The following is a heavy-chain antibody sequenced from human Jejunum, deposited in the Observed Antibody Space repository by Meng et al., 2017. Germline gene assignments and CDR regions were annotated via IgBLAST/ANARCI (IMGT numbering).Heavy chain of an antibody. Sequence: GGSLRLSCAASGFTFSDHYMDWVRQAPGMGLEWVGRVRDKSNSYSTEYAASVKGRFTISRDDSKNSPYLQMNSLNTEDTAVYFCARGPHCSGGSCRNYFYVMDVWGQGTTVTVSS. CDR3: ARGPHCSGGSCRNYFYVMDV. J-gene: IGHJ6*02. CDR2: VRDKSNSYST. V-gene: IGHV3-72*01. D-gene: IGHD2-15*01. CDR1: GFTFSDHY.